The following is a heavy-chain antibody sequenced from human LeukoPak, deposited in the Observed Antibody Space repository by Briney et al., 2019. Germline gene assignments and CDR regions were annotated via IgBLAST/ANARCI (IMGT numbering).Heavy chain of an antibody. V-gene: IGHV1-2*02. CDR1: GGTFSSYA. Sequence: ASVKVSCKASGGTFSSYAISWVRQAPGQGLEWMGWINPNSGGTNYAQKFQGRVTMTRDTSISTAYMELSRLRSDDTAVYYCARERSSGWYTRGAFDYWGQGTLVTVSS. D-gene: IGHD6-19*01. CDR3: ARERSSGWYTRGAFDY. CDR2: INPNSGGT. J-gene: IGHJ4*02.